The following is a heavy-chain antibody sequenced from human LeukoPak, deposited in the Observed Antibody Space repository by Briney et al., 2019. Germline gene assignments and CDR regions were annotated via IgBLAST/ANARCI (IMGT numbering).Heavy chain of an antibody. CDR3: AGGAYGDYDS. Sequence: GGSLRLSCAASTFTFSSYAMSWGRQAPGKGLEWVSAISAGADSTYYADSVQGRFTISRDNSKNTLFLQMSGLRAEDTAVYFCAGGAYGDYDSWGQGTLVTVSS. D-gene: IGHD4-17*01. J-gene: IGHJ5*01. CDR1: TFTFSSYA. CDR2: ISAGADST. V-gene: IGHV3-23*01.